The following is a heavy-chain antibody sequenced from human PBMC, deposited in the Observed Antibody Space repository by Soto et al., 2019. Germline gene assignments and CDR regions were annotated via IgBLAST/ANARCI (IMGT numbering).Heavy chain of an antibody. J-gene: IGHJ4*02. CDR3: ASVYGDHYFDY. CDR1: RYA. CDR2: IDITSETI. V-gene: IGHV3-48*02. Sequence: EVQLVESGGGLVQPGGSLRLSCAASRYAMNWVRQAPGKGLEWISYIDITSETIYYADSVKGRFTISRDNAKKSLYLQMNSLRDEDTAVYYCASVYGDHYFDYWGQGTQVTVSS. D-gene: IGHD4-17*01.